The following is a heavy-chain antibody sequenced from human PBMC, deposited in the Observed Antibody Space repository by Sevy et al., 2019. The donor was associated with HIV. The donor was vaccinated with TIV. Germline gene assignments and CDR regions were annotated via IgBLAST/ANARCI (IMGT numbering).Heavy chain of an antibody. CDR1: GLPFSNSA. D-gene: IGHD3-16*01. J-gene: IGHJ3*02. CDR3: AAEAMTRFWGPVLVFDI. V-gene: IGHV1-58*01. CDR2: IVVGSDVT. Sequence: ASVKVSCKASGLPFSNSAVQWVRQTRGQGLEWIGWIVVGSDVTNYAQKFQETVTITRDLSTSTVYMELNSLRSEVSDVYYCAAEAMTRFWGPVLVFDIWGQGTKVT.